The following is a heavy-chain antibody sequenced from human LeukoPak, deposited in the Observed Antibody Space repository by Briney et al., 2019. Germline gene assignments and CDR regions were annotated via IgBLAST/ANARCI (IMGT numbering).Heavy chain of an antibody. V-gene: IGHV4-59*01. CDR1: GGSISSYH. CDR3: ARTDIVVVPAADDYYYYGMDV. CDR2: IYYTGST. D-gene: IGHD2-2*01. Sequence: SETLSLTCTVSGGSISSYHWSWIRQPPGKGLEWIGHIYYTGSTNYNPSLKSRVTISLDTSKNQFSLKLSSVTAADTAVYYCARTDIVVVPAADDYYYYGMDVWGQGTTVTVSS. J-gene: IGHJ6*02.